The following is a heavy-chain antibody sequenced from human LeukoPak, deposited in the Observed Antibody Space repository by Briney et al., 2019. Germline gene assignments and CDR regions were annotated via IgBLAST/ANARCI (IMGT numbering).Heavy chain of an antibody. CDR2: IYYSGST. J-gene: IGHJ6*02. Sequence: PSETLSLTCTVSGGSISSYYWSWIRQPPGKGLEWIGYIYYSGSTNYNPSLKSRVTISVDTSKNQFSLKLSSVTAADTAVYYCARGTNRQWRYYYYYGMDVWGQGTTVTVSS. D-gene: IGHD1-14*01. CDR3: ARGTNRQWRYYYYYGMDV. V-gene: IGHV4-59*01. CDR1: GGSISSYY.